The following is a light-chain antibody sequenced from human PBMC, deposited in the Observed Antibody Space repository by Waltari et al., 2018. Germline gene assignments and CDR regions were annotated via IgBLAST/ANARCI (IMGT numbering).Light chain of an antibody. V-gene: IGKV1-5*03. CDR2: KAS. CDR1: QSIGRW. CDR3: QEYDSHWS. Sequence: DIQLTQSPSTLSASVGDRVTLTCRASQSIGRWWAWYQQKPGKAPDLLIYKASALERGVPSRFGGSGSGTEFTLTITGLQPLDVATYYCQEYDSHWSFGQGTKVEIK. J-gene: IGKJ1*01.